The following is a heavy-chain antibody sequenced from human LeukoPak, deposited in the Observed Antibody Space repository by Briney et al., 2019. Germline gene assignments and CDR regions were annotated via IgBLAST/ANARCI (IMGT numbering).Heavy chain of an antibody. D-gene: IGHD5-24*01. V-gene: IGHV3-11*01. Sequence: GGSLRLSCAASGFTFSDYYMSWIRQAPGKGLEWVSYISSSGSTIYCADSVKGRFTISRDNAKNSLYLQMNSLRAEDTAVYYCARELSRDGYGEGGAYYYYGMDVWGQGTTVTVSS. J-gene: IGHJ6*02. CDR2: ISSSGSTI. CDR3: ARELSRDGYGEGGAYYYYGMDV. CDR1: GFTFSDYY.